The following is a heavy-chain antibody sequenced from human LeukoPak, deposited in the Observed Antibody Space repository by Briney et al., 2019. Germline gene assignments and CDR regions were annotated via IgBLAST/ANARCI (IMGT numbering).Heavy chain of an antibody. Sequence: GGSLTLSCAASGLTFSNYDMNWVRQAPGKGLEWVSSVSGSGDDTYYADSVKGRFIISRDNSKNTVYLQMNSLRTEDTALYYCAKNRWGSVATPDSWGQGTLVTVSS. J-gene: IGHJ4*02. V-gene: IGHV3-23*01. CDR1: GLTFSNYD. CDR2: VSGSGDDT. D-gene: IGHD5-12*01. CDR3: AKNRWGSVATPDS.